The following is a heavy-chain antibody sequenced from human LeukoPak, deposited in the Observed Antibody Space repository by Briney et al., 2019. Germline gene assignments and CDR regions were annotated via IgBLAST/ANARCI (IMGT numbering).Heavy chain of an antibody. CDR1: GGSISSYY. Sequence: PSETLSLTCTVSGGSISSYYWSWIRQPPGKGLERIGYIYYSGSTNYNPSLKSRVTISVDTSKNQFSLKLSSVTAADTAVYYCARGITMVRGVPLDWFDPWGQGTLVSVSS. V-gene: IGHV4-59*01. CDR2: IYYSGST. CDR3: ARGITMVRGVPLDWFDP. J-gene: IGHJ5*02. D-gene: IGHD3-10*01.